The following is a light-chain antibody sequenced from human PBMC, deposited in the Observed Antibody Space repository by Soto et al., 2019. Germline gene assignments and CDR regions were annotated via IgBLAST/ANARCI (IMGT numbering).Light chain of an antibody. Sequence: EIVLTQSPGTLSLSPGERATLSCRASQSVSSSYLAWYQQKPGQAPRLLIYGASSRATGIPDRFSGSGSGTDLPLTISRLEPEDFAVYYCQKYGSSLFTFGPGTKVDIK. V-gene: IGKV3-20*01. CDR3: QKYGSSLFT. CDR1: QSVSSSY. J-gene: IGKJ3*01. CDR2: GAS.